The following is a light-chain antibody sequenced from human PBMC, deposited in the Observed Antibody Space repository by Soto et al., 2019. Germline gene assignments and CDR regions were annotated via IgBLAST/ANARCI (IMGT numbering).Light chain of an antibody. J-gene: IGKJ1*01. CDR3: QQYNNRPPWT. CDR1: QSVSSSY. Sequence: EIVLTQSPGTLSLSPGERATLSCRASQSVSSSYLAWYQHKPGQAPRLLIYGASSRTTGIPDRFSASGSGTVFTLTISSLQSEDFAVYYCQQYNNRPPWTLGQGTKVDIK. CDR2: GAS. V-gene: IGKV3-20*01.